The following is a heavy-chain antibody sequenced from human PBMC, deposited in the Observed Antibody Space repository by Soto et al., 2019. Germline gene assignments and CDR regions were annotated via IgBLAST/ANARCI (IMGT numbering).Heavy chain of an antibody. J-gene: IGHJ5*02. CDR2: ISAYNGNT. V-gene: IGHV1-18*04. D-gene: IGHD2-15*01. CDR1: GYTFTSYG. Sequence: AAVKVSCKASGYTFTSYGISWVRQAPGQGLEWMGWISAYNGNTNYAQKLQGRVTMTTDTSTSTAYMEMRSLRSDDTAVYYCARDRTPGYCSGGSCPPGTWGQGTLGTVSS. CDR3: ARDRTPGYCSGGSCPPGT.